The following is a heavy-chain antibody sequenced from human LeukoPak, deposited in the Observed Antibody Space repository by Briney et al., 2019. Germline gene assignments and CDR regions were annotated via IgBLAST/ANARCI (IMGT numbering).Heavy chain of an antibody. CDR1: GYTFTSYH. J-gene: IGHJ5*02. CDR2: INPSGGST. CDR3: ARDLGPTTLSWFDP. Sequence: ASVKVSCKASGYTFTSYHMHWVRQAPGQGLEWVGIINPSGGSTTYAQKFQGSVTMTRDMSTSTVYMELSSLRSEDTAVYDCARDLGPTTLSWFDPWGQGTLVTVSS. V-gene: IGHV1-46*01. D-gene: IGHD3-16*01.